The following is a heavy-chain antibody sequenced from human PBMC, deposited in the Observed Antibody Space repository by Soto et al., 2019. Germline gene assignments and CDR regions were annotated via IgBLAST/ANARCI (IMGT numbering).Heavy chain of an antibody. V-gene: IGHV1-46*01. CDR2: INTSGGST. CDR1: GYTFTSYY. J-gene: IGHJ4*02. CDR3: ARASSGYYSYFDY. Sequence: ASVKVSCKASGYTFTSYYMHWVRQAPGQGLEWMGIINTSGGSTSYAQKFQSRVTMTRDTSTSTVYMDLSSLSFEDTAVYYCARASSGYYSYFDYWGQGTLVTVSS. D-gene: IGHD3-22*01.